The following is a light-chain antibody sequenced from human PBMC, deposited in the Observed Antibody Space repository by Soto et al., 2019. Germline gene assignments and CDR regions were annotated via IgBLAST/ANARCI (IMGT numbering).Light chain of an antibody. Sequence: QSVLTQPPSASGSPGQSVTISCTGTSSDVGGYWYVSWYQHHPGKAPRLLIYEVSKRPSGVPHRFSGSKSDNTASLTVSGLQAEDEADYYCSSYAGDNIYVFGTGTKVTAL. J-gene: IGLJ1*01. CDR1: SSDVGGYWY. CDR2: EVS. CDR3: SSYAGDNIYV. V-gene: IGLV2-8*01.